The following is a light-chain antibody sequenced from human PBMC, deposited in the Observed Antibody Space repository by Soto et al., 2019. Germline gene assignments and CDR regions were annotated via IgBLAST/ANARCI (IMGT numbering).Light chain of an antibody. CDR1: SNDVGGFNY. CDR2: DVT. Sequence: QSVLTQPASVSGSPGQSITISCTGTSNDVGGFNYVSWYQQLPGKAPKLVIYDVTHRTSGVSDRFSGSRSGNTASLTISGLQAEDEADYYCTAFTSGSTPSVLGTGTKVTVL. V-gene: IGLV2-14*03. J-gene: IGLJ1*01. CDR3: TAFTSGSTPSV.